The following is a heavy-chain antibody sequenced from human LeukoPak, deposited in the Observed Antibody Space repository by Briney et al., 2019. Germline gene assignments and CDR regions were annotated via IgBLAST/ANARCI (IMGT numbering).Heavy chain of an antibody. CDR1: GFTFSSYS. Sequence: GGSLRLSCAASGFTFSSYSMNWVRQAQGKGLEWVSSISSSSSYIYYADSVKGRFTISRGNAKNSLCLQMNSLRAEDTAVYYCARSSSASRYWGQGTLVTVSS. J-gene: IGHJ4*02. D-gene: IGHD3-16*01. CDR3: ARSSSASRY. CDR2: ISSSSSYI. V-gene: IGHV3-21*01.